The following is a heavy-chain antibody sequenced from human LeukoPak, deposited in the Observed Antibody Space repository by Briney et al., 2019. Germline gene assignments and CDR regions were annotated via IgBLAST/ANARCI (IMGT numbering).Heavy chain of an antibody. J-gene: IGHJ4*02. D-gene: IGHD6-6*01. CDR1: GYTFTGDY. CDR2: INPNSGGT. Sequence: ASMKVSFKASGYTFTGDYMHWVRHAPGQGIDWMGWINPNSGGTNYAQKFQGRVTMTRDTSISTAYMELSRLRSDDTAVYYCASGRYSRSSGYWGQGTLVTVSS. CDR3: ASGRYSRSSGY. V-gene: IGHV1-2*02.